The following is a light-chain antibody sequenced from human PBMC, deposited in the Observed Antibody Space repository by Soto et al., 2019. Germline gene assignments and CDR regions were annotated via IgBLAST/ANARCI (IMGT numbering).Light chain of an antibody. CDR1: SSDVGGSNY. Sequence: QSALTQPASVSGSPGQSITISCTGTSSDVGGSNYVSWFQQHPGKAPKLIIYEVNNRPSGVPDRFSGSKSGNTASLTISGLQTEDEADYFCGSYTIRNTLRYVFGSATKLTVL. V-gene: IGLV2-14*01. J-gene: IGLJ1*01. CDR3: GSYTIRNTLRYV. CDR2: EVN.